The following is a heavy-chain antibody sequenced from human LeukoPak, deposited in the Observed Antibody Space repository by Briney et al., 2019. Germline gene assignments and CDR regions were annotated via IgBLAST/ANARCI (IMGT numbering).Heavy chain of an antibody. CDR3: AREGKGSGWSNNIQN. D-gene: IGHD6-19*01. Sequence: PSETLSLTCAVSGYSISTAYFWGWIRQPPGKELEWIGCIYRTGSTYYNPSLESRVTISVDTSRNQFSLKLRSVTAADTAVYYCAREGKGSGWSNNIQNWGQGTLVTVSS. CDR1: GYSISTAYF. J-gene: IGHJ1*01. CDR2: IYRTGST. V-gene: IGHV4-38-2*02.